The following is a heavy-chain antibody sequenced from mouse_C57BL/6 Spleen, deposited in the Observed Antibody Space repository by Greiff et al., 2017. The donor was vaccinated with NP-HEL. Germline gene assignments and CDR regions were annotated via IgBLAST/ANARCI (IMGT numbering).Heavy chain of an antibody. CDR2: ISDGGSYT. Sequence: EVHLVESGGGLVKPGGSLKLSCAASGFTFSSYAMSWVRQTPEKRLEWVATISDGGSYTYYPDNVKGRFTISRDNAKNNLYLQMSHLKSEDTAMYYCASYYEDYAMDYWGQGTSVTVSS. CDR1: GFTFSSYA. V-gene: IGHV5-4*01. D-gene: IGHD1-1*02. CDR3: ASYYEDYAMDY. J-gene: IGHJ4*01.